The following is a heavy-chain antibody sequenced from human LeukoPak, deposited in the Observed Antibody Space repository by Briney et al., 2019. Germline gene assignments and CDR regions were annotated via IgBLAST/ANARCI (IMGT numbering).Heavy chain of an antibody. D-gene: IGHD2-2*01. CDR2: ISSSSSYV. CDR3: ARGERGLYCSSTSCYPVL. V-gene: IGHV3-21*01. J-gene: IGHJ4*02. Sequence: RPGGSLRLSCAASGLTFSSYSMNWVRQAPGKGLEWVSSISSSSSYVYYADSVKGRFTISRDNAKNSLYLQMNSLRAEDTAVYYCARGERGLYCSSTSCYPVLGGQGTLVTVSS. CDR1: GLTFSSYS.